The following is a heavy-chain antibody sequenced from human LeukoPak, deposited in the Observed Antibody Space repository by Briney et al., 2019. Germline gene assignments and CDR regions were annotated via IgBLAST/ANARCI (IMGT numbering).Heavy chain of an antibody. CDR2: INPNSGGT. CDR1: GYTFTAYY. V-gene: IGHV1-2*06. CDR3: AVEASTRRSNVAFDV. Sequence: ASVKVSCKASGYTFTAYYIHWVRQAPGQGLEWMGRINPNSGGTNYAQKFQGRVTMTRDTSISTAYMELSRLRSDDTAVYYCAVEASTRRSNVAFDVWGQGTMVTVSS. J-gene: IGHJ3*01. D-gene: IGHD2-2*01.